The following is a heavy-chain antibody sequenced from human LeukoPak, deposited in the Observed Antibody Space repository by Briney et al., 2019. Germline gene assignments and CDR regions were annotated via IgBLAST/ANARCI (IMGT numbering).Heavy chain of an antibody. CDR2: MNPNSGNT. V-gene: IGHV1-8*01. J-gene: IGHJ6*02. Sequence: ASVKVSCKASGYTFTSYDINWVRQATGQGLEWMGWMNPNSGNTGYAQKFQGRVTMTRNTSISTAYMELSSLRSEDTAVYYCARHKTDYDFWSGRPYYYGMDVWGQGTTVTVSS. CDR3: ARHKTDYDFWSGRPYYYGMDV. CDR1: GYTFTSYD. D-gene: IGHD3-3*01.